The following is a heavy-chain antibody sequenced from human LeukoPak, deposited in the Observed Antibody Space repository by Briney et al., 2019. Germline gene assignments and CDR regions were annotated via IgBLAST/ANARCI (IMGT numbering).Heavy chain of an antibody. CDR3: VRDSYVSDAFDI. D-gene: IGHD3-16*01. V-gene: IGHV4-59*01. CDR2: IYYSGST. Sequence: SETLSLTCTVSGGSISSYYWSWIRQPPGKGLEWIGYIYYSGSTNYNPSLKSRVTISVDTSKNQFSLKLSSVTAADTAVYYCVRDSYVSDAFDIWGQGTMVTVSS. CDR1: GGSISSYY. J-gene: IGHJ3*02.